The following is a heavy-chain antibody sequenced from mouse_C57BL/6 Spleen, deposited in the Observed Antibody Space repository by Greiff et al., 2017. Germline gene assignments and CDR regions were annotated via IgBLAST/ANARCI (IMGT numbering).Heavy chain of an antibody. CDR3: AREDYYGSSFLFAC. Sequence: VQLQQSDAELVKPGASVKISCKVSGYTFTDYTIHWMKQRPEQGLEWIGYIYPRVGSTKYNEKFKGKATLTADKSSSTAYMQLNSLTSEDSAVYFCAREDYYGSSFLFACWGQGTLVTVSA. CDR2: IYPRVGST. D-gene: IGHD1-1*01. CDR1: GYTFTDYT. V-gene: IGHV1-78*01. J-gene: IGHJ3*01.